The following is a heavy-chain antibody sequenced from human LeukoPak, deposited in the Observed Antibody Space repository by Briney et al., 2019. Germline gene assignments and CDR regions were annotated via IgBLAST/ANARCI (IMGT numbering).Heavy chain of an antibody. V-gene: IGHV3-7*01. CDR1: GFTFSTYW. J-gene: IGHJ4*02. Sequence: GGSLRLSCATSGFTFSTYWMSWVRQAPGKGLEWVANIKQDGSETYYADSVKGRFTIFRDNAKNSLYLQMDSLKVEDTAVYYCANGDGFDYWGQGTLVIVSS. D-gene: IGHD5-24*01. CDR3: ANGDGFDY. CDR2: IKQDGSET.